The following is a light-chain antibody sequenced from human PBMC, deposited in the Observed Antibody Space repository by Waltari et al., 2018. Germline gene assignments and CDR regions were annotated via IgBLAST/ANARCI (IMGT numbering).Light chain of an antibody. CDR2: WAS. V-gene: IGKV4-1*01. J-gene: IGKJ1*01. CDR3: QEYYTIPPWA. CDR1: RSILSSAHNKNY. Sequence: DIVMTQSPDSLAMSLGERATINCRSSRSILSSAHNKNYLGWYQKKPGQTPKLLFYWASTRQSGVPDRFSASGSGTDFSLTISSLQAEDVAVYYCQEYYTIPPWAFGQGTKVEIK.